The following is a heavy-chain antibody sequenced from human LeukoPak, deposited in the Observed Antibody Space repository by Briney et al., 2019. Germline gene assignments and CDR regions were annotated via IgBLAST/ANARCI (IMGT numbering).Heavy chain of an antibody. J-gene: IGHJ4*02. CDR3: ARRSGYYFTDY. V-gene: IGHV4-38-2*02. Sequence: SETLSLTCTVSGYSISSGYYWGWIRQPPGKGLEWIGSTYHSGSTYYNPSLKSRVIISVDTSKNQFSLKLSSVTAADTAVYYCARRSGYYFTDYWGQGTLVTVSS. D-gene: IGHD3-22*01. CDR2: TYHSGST. CDR1: GYSISSGYY.